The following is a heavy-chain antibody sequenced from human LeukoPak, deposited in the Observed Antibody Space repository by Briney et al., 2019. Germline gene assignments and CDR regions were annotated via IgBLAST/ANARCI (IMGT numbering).Heavy chain of an antibody. CDR1: GFTFSGFV. Sequence: GGSLRLSCAASGFTFSGFVISWVRQAPGKGPQWVADISGSGGSTYYADSVKGRFTISRDNAKNTLYLQMNSQRAEDTAIYYCARGGFKYNYYDAMDVWGQGTTVTVSS. CDR3: ARGGFKYNYYDAMDV. D-gene: IGHD2-15*01. J-gene: IGHJ6*02. CDR2: ISGSGGST. V-gene: IGHV3-23*01.